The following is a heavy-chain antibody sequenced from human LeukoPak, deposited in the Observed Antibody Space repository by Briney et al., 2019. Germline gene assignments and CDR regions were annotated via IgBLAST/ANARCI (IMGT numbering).Heavy chain of an antibody. CDR2: ISWNSGSI. Sequence: GGSLRLSCAASGFTFDDYAMHWVRQAPGKGLEWDSGISWNSGSIGYADSVKGRFTISRDNAKNSLYLQMNSLRAEDTALYYCAKDGVGQLGDYFDYWGQGTLVTVSS. J-gene: IGHJ4*02. D-gene: IGHD6-6*01. CDR1: GFTFDDYA. V-gene: IGHV3-9*01. CDR3: AKDGVGQLGDYFDY.